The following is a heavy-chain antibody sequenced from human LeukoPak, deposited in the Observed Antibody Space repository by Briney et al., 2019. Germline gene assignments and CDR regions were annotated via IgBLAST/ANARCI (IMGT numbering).Heavy chain of an antibody. CDR2: IYYSGST. V-gene: IGHV4-39*01. Sequence: PSETLSLTCTVSGXSISSSSYYWGWIRQPPGKGLEWIGTIYYSGSTYYNPSLKSRVTISVDTSKNQFSLKLTSVTAADTAFYYCARLRSYYYGMDVWGQGTTVTVSS. CDR3: ARLRSYYYGMDV. J-gene: IGHJ6*02. CDR1: GXSISSSSYY.